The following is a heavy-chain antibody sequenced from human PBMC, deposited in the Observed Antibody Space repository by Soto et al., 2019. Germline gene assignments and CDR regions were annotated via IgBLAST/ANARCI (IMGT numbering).Heavy chain of an antibody. CDR3: ARAHAPTLPFDY. Sequence: SETLSLTCTISGGSISSGVSSCSWISQPPGKGLGGLGEIYNIGSPYYNPSLKSRVTISVDRSKNQFSLSLHSVTAADTAVYFCARAHAPTLPFDYGGQGTLVTVAS. CDR2: IYNIGSP. V-gene: IGHV4-30-2*02. J-gene: IGHJ4*02. D-gene: IGHD2-15*01. CDR1: GGSISSGVSS.